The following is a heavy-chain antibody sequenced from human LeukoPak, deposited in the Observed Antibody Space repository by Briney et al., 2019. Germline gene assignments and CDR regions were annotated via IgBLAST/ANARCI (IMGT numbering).Heavy chain of an antibody. V-gene: IGHV3-30*02. CDR3: AKDLIA. Sequence: GGSLRLSCAASGFIFSNYGMHWVRQAPGKGLEWVAFVRYDGSNKYYADSVKGRFTISRDSSKNTLYLQMNSLRAEDTAVYYCAKDLIAWGQGTLVTVSS. CDR1: GFIFSNYG. CDR2: VRYDGSNK. J-gene: IGHJ5*02. D-gene: IGHD3-16*01.